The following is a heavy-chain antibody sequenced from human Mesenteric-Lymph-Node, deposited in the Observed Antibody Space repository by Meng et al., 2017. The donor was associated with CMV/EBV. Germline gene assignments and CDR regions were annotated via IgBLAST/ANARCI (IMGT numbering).Heavy chain of an antibody. CDR1: GFTFSTYA. CDR3: AKNNDKYSYGRGYFVD. Sequence: ETLSLTCAASGFTFSTYAMSWVRQAPGRGLEWVSSIGASGGATYYADSVKGRFIISRDNSKDIMYLQMWNLGANDTATYFCAKNNDKYSYGRGYFVDWGQGAPVTVSS. CDR2: IGASGGAT. J-gene: IGHJ4*02. V-gene: IGHV3-23*01. D-gene: IGHD5-18*01.